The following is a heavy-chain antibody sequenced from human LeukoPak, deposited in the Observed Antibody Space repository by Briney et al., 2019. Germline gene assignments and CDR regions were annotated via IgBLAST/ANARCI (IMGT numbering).Heavy chain of an antibody. CDR3: PRMGAVVIKPDFDY. CDR2: INPNSGGT. V-gene: IGHV1-2*02. CDR1: GYTFTGYY. J-gene: IGHJ4*02. Sequence: ASVKVSCKASGYTFTGYYMHWVRQAPGQGLEWMGWINPNSGGTNYAQKFQGRVTMTMDTSISTAYMELSRLRSNDTAVYYCPRMGAVVIKPDFDYWGQGTLVTVSS. D-gene: IGHD3-22*01.